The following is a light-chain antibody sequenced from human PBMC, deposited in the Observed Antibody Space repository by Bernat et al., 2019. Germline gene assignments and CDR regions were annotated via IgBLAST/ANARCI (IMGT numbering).Light chain of an antibody. CDR2: ENY. J-gene: IGLJ2*01. CDR1: SSNIGNNY. CDR3: GTWDSGLTVGV. Sequence: QSVLTQPPSLSASPGQKVTISCSGSSSNIGNNYVSWYQQFPGTAPKLLIYENYKRPSGIPDRLSGSKSGTSATLAITGLQTGDEADYYCGTWDSGLTVGVFGGGTKLTVL. V-gene: IGLV1-51*02.